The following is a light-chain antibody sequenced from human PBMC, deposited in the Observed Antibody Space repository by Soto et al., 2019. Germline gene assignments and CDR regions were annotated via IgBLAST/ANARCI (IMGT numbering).Light chain of an antibody. Sequence: QSALTQPPSASGSPGQSVTISCTGTSSDVGGYNYVSWYQQHPGKAPKLMIYEVSKRPSGVPHRFSGSKSGNTASLPVSGLQAEDEADYYCSAYAGSNNYVVFGVGTKLTAL. CDR2: EVS. CDR1: SSDVGGYNY. V-gene: IGLV2-8*01. CDR3: SAYAGSNNYVV. J-gene: IGLJ2*01.